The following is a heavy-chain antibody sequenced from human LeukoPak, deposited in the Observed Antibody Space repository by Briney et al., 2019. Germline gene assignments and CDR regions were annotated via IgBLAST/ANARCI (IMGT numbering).Heavy chain of an antibody. D-gene: IGHD6-13*01. CDR3: ARVSGSSWYWVY. Sequence: GGSLRLPCAASGFTFSSYSMTWVRQAPGKGLEWVSSISSSSSYIYYADSVKGRFTISRDNAKNSLYLQMNSLRAEDTAVYYCARVSGSSWYWVYWGQGTLVTVSS. CDR2: ISSSSSYI. CDR1: GFTFSSYS. V-gene: IGHV3-21*01. J-gene: IGHJ4*02.